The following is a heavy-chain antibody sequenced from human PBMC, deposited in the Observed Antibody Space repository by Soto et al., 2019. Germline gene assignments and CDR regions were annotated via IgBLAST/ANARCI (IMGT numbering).Heavy chain of an antibody. J-gene: IGHJ5*02. CDR3: ARHAYDFCSGRRAWFDP. V-gene: IGHV5-51*01. Sequence: GESLKISCKGSGYSFTSYWIGWVRQMPGKGLEWMGIIYPGDSDTRYSPSFQGQVTISADKSISTAYLQWSSLKASDTAMYYCARHAYDFCSGRRAWFDPCGQGNLVTVYS. D-gene: IGHD3-3*01. CDR1: GYSFTSYW. CDR2: IYPGDSDT.